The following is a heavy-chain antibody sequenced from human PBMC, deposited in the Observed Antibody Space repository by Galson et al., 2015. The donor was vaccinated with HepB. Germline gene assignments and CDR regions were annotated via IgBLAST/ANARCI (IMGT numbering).Heavy chain of an antibody. V-gene: IGHV5-51*03. Sequence: QSGAEVKKPGESLKISCKGSGSGYSFSSHWIGWVRQMPGKGLEWMGNIYPGDSDTSYSPSFQGQVTLSADKSISTAYLQWSSLKAPDTAIYYCARRVSGSHPSYFDYWGQGTLVTVSS. CDR1: GYSFSSHW. CDR2: IYPGDSDT. CDR3: ARRVSGSHPSYFDY. D-gene: IGHD1-26*01. J-gene: IGHJ4*02.